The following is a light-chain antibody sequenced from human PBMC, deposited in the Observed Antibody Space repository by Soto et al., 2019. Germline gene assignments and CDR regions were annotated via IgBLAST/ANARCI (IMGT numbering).Light chain of an antibody. J-gene: IGKJ1*01. Sequence: DIQMTQSPSTLSASVEDRVTITCLASQSISSWLAWYQLKPGKPPRLLIYAASSLQSGVPSRFSGSGSGTDFTLTISSLQPEDFATYSCQQSYNSPQTFGRGTKVDIK. V-gene: IGKV1-39*01. CDR3: QQSYNSPQT. CDR2: AAS. CDR1: QSISSW.